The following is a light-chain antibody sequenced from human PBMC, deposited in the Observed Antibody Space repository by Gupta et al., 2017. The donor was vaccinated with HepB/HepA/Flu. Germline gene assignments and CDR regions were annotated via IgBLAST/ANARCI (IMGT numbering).Light chain of an antibody. CDR1: NIGSKS. V-gene: IGLV3-21*03. J-gene: IGLJ2*01. CDR2: EDR. Sequence: SYVLTQPPSVSEAPGTTATITCGRNNIGSKSVNWYQQRPGQPPVLVVYEDRLRPSGIPVRFSGTNSGNTATMTISRVEAGEEADYYCQVCDDATVHAVFGGGTKLTVL. CDR3: QVCDDATVHAV.